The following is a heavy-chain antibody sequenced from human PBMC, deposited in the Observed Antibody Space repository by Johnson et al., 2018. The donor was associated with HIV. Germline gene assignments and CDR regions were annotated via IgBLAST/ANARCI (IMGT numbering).Heavy chain of an antibody. CDR2: IYSGGST. J-gene: IGHJ3*02. CDR1: GFTVSSNY. CDR3: ARAYSYGAFDI. D-gene: IGHD5-18*01. V-gene: IGHV3-66*01. Sequence: VQLVESGGGLVQPGGSLRLSCAASGFTVSSNYMSWVRQAPGKGLEWVSVIYSGGSTYYADSVKGTYTISRDNSKNTLYLQMNSLRADDTAVYYCARAYSYGAFDIWGQGTRVTVSS.